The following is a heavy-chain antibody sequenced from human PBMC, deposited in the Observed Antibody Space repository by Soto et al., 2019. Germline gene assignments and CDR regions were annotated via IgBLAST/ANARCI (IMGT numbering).Heavy chain of an antibody. D-gene: IGHD6-13*01. CDR1: GGAVYSDGYY. CDR3: ARSSWYYWFDP. V-gene: IGHV4-39*07. J-gene: IGHJ5*02. CDR2: INYSGNT. Sequence: SETLSLTCTVSGGAVYSDGYYWGWIRQSPGKGLEWIGNINYSGNTNYNPSLKSRVTISVDTSKNQFSLKLSSVTAADTAVYYCARSSWYYWFDPWGQGTLVTVSS.